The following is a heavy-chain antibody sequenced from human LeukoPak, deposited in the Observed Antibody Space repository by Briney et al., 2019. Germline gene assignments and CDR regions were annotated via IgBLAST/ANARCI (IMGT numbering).Heavy chain of an antibody. Sequence: GGSLRLSCAASGFTFSSSAMSWVRQVPGKGLEWVSGISASGGSTSYADSVKGQFTISRDNSKNTLYLQMNSLRAEDTAVYYCARPQSSSGYYWPFDDWGQGTLVTVSS. CDR2: ISASGGST. J-gene: IGHJ4*02. CDR1: GFTFSSSA. D-gene: IGHD3-22*01. CDR3: ARPQSSSGYYWPFDD. V-gene: IGHV3-23*01.